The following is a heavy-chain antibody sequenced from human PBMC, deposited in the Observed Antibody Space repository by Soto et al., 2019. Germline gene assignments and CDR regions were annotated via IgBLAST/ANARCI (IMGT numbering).Heavy chain of an antibody. V-gene: IGHV3-11*01. CDR2: ISSSGSTI. D-gene: IGHD4-17*01. CDR1: GFTFSDDY. J-gene: IGHJ4*01. CDR3: ARDQDYGDFFDY. Sequence: QVQLVESGGGLVKPGGSLRLSCAASGFTFSDDYMSWSRQAAGKGLVWVSYISSSGSTIYYADSVKGRFTISRDNPKHSLYLQINSLTAEDTAESCCARDQDYGDFFDYWGHGTLVSVSS.